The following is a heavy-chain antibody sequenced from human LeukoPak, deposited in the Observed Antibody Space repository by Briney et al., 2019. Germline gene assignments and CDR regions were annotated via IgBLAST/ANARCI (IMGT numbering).Heavy chain of an antibody. D-gene: IGHD1-26*01. CDR1: GFTFSSYW. V-gene: IGHV3-74*01. Sequence: GGSLRLSCAASGFTFSSYWMHWVRQAPGKGLVWVSRINTDGSSTSYADSVKGRFTISRDNAKNTLYLQMNSLRAEDTAVYYCARSYLGATTVYYFDHWGQGTLVTVSS. J-gene: IGHJ4*02. CDR3: ARSYLGATTVYYFDH. CDR2: INTDGSST.